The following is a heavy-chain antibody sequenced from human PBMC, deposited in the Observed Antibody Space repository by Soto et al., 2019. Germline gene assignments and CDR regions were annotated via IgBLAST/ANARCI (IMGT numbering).Heavy chain of an antibody. CDR3: ARSPSRMAAETQLDP. Sequence: QVQLVQSGPEVKQPGASVKISCKASGYTFTRYAIHWLRQAPGQRLEWMGWSNGGAGDTLYSQNFQGRVHFTRDTATKTAFMDLSSLNSEDTAVYYCARSPSRMAAETQLDPWGQGSLVIVSS. CDR2: SNGGAGDT. CDR1: GYTFTRYA. J-gene: IGHJ5*02. D-gene: IGHD5-18*01. V-gene: IGHV1-3*01.